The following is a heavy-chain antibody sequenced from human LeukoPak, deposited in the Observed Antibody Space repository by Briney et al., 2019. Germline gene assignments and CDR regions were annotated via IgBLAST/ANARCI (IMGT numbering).Heavy chain of an antibody. Sequence: SVKVSCKASGGTFSSYAISWVRQAPGQGLEWMGGIIPIFGTANYAQKFQGRVTITADESTSTAYMELSSLRSEDTAVYYCARGWLQFSYYYYGMDVWGQGTTVTVSS. D-gene: IGHD5-24*01. CDR2: IIPIFGTA. V-gene: IGHV1-69*13. CDR1: GGTFSSYA. CDR3: ARGWLQFSYYYYGMDV. J-gene: IGHJ6*02.